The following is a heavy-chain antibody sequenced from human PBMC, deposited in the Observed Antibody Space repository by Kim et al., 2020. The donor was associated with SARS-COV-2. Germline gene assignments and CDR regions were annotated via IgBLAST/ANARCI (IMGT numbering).Heavy chain of an antibody. J-gene: IGHJ4*02. CDR2: ISSSSSYI. D-gene: IGHD3-3*01. CDR3: ARDPGTIFGVAEY. V-gene: IGHV3-21*01. CDR1: GFTFSSYS. Sequence: GGSLRLSCAASGFTFSSYSMNWVRQAPGKGLEWVSSISSSSSYIYYADSVKGRFTISRDNAKNSLYLQMNSLRAEDTAVYYCARDPGTIFGVAEYWGQGTLVTVSS.